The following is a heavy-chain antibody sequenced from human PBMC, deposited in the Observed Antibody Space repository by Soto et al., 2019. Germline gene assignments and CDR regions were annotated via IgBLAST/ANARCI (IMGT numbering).Heavy chain of an antibody. CDR3: ARGGRASTLEWRFDY. CDR1: GGTFSSYA. D-gene: IGHD3-3*01. V-gene: IGHV1-69*01. Sequence: QVQLVQSGAEVKKPGSSVKVSCKASGGTFSSYAISWVRQAPGQGLEWMGGIIPIFGTANYAQKFQGRVTITEDEATSTDYMERGSLRSEDTAVYYGARGGRASTLEWRFDYWGQGTLVTVSS. CDR2: IIPIFGTA. J-gene: IGHJ4*02.